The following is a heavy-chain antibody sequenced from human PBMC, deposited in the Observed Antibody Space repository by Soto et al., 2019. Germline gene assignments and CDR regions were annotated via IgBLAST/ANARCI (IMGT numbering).Heavy chain of an antibody. Sequence: QVQLVQSGGEVKKPGASVTVSCKASGYTFINYHITWVRQAPGQGLEWMAWINTYNGMTDYAQRFQGRVTMTRDTSTSTAYMELRNLGSADTAVYFCAKAPRGEMATDWGQGTLVTVSS. CDR2: INTYNGMT. D-gene: IGHD5-12*01. J-gene: IGHJ4*02. CDR3: AKAPRGEMATD. CDR1: GYTFINYH. V-gene: IGHV1-18*01.